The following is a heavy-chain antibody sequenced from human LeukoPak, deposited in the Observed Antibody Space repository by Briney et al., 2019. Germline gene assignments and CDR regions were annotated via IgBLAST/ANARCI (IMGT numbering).Heavy chain of an antibody. CDR3: ARGGSYLSAFDI. CDR2: IYSGGST. Sequence: GGSLRLSCAASGFTFSIYGMSWVRQAQGKGLEGVSIIYSGGSTFYADSVKGRFTISRDNSKNTLYLQMNSLRAEDTAVYYCARGGSYLSAFDIWGQGTMVTVSS. D-gene: IGHD1-26*01. V-gene: IGHV3-53*01. J-gene: IGHJ3*02. CDR1: GFTFSIYG.